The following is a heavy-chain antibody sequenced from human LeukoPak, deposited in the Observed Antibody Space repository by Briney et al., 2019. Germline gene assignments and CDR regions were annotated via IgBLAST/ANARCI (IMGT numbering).Heavy chain of an antibody. CDR2: INHSGST. CDR3: ARAVKRITMVRGVRYYFDY. J-gene: IGHJ4*02. D-gene: IGHD3-10*01. V-gene: IGHV4-34*01. CDR1: GGSFSGYY. Sequence: SETLSLTCAVYGGSFSGYYWSWIRQPPGKGLEWIGEINHSGSTNYNPSLKSRVTISVDTSKHQFSLKLSSVTAADTAVYYCARAVKRITMVRGVRYYFDYWGQGTLVTVSS.